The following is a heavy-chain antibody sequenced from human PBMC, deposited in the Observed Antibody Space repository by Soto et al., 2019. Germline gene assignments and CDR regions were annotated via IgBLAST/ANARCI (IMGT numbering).Heavy chain of an antibody. Sequence: QLQESGPGLVKPSETLSLTCTVSGAAMSSYYWSWVRQSPGKGLEWIGHIYNTGTTDYNPSLKSRVTISVERSKFQFSLKLTSVTAADTAVYYCATDSTGYYSDAFDVWGQGARVIVSS. J-gene: IGHJ3*01. CDR3: ATDSTGYYSDAFDV. V-gene: IGHV4-59*03. CDR2: IYNTGTT. D-gene: IGHD3-22*01. CDR1: GAAMSSYY.